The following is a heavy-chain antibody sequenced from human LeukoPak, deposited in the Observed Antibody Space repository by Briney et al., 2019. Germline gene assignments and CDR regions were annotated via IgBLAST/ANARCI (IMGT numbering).Heavy chain of an antibody. CDR3: ARQDYSSGRGGAHYYRYMDV. Sequence: GGSLRLSCAASGFTFSGYSMNWVRQAPGKGLEWVSHISSSRSTIYYADSVKGRFTISRDNAKNSLYLQMNSLRAEDTAVYYCARQDYSSGRGGAHYYRYMDVWGKGTTVTVSS. V-gene: IGHV3-48*04. D-gene: IGHD6-19*01. CDR1: GFTFSGYS. CDR2: ISSSRSTI. J-gene: IGHJ6*03.